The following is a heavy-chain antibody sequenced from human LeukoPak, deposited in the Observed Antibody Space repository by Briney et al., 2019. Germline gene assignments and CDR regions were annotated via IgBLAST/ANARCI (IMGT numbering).Heavy chain of an antibody. CDR3: ARDRSGWELIFDY. D-gene: IGHD1-26*01. CDR1: GGSISSGSYY. Sequence: PSQTLSLTCTVSGGSISSGSYYWSWIRQPAGKGLEWIGRIYTSGSTNYNPSPKSRVTISVDTSKNQFSLKLSSVTAADTAVYYCARDRSGWELIFDYWGQGTLVTVSS. J-gene: IGHJ4*02. V-gene: IGHV4-61*02. CDR2: IYTSGST.